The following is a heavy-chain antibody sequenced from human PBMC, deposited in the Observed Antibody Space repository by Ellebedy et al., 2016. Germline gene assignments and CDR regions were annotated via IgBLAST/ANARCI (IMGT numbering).Heavy chain of an antibody. V-gene: IGHV3-30*18. CDR3: AKGSITGTRVLDY. CDR1: GFTFSSYG. D-gene: IGHD1-20*01. Sequence: GESLKISCAASGFTFSSYGMHWVRQAPGKGLEWVAVISYDGSNKYYADSVKGRFTISRDNSKNTLYLQMNSLRAEDTAVYYCAKGSITGTRVLDYWGQGTLVTVSS. CDR2: ISYDGSNK. J-gene: IGHJ4*02.